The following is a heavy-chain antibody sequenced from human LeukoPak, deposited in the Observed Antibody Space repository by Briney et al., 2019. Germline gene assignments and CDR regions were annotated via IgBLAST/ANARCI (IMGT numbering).Heavy chain of an antibody. CDR1: GFTFSSYA. Sequence: GGSLRLSCAASGFTFSSYARSWVRQAPGKGLEWVSAISGSGGSTYYADSVKGRFTISRDNSKNTLYLQMNSLRAEDTAVYYCAKDPNYCSSTSCYPEYFQHWGQGTLVTVSS. CDR2: ISGSGGST. V-gene: IGHV3-23*01. CDR3: AKDPNYCSSTSCYPEYFQH. D-gene: IGHD2-2*01. J-gene: IGHJ1*01.